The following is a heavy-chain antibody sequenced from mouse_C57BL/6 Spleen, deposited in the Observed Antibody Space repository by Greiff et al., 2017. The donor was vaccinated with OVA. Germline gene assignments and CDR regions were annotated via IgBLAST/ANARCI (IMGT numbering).Heavy chain of an antibody. J-gene: IGHJ4*01. CDR1: GYTFTSYW. CDR3: ARKAGYYFYAMDY. V-gene: IGHV1-50*01. CDR2: IDPSDSST. Sequence: VQLQQPGAELVKPGASVKLSCKASGYTFTSYWMQWVKQRPGQGLEWIGEIDPSDSSTNYNQKFKGKATLTVDTSSSTAYMQLSSLTSEDSAVYYCARKAGYYFYAMDYWGQGTSVTVSS. D-gene: IGHD2-3*01.